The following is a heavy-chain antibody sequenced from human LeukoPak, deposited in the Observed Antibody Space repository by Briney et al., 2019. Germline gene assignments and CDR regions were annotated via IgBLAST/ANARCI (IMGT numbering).Heavy chain of an antibody. CDR3: TRNYDSSGYYPTYLDY. CDR1: GGSISSYY. CDR2: IYYSGST. D-gene: IGHD3-22*01. J-gene: IGHJ4*02. V-gene: IGHV4-59*08. Sequence: SETLSLTCTVSGGSISSYYWGWIRQPPGKGLEWIGYIYYSGSTNYNPSLKSRVTISVDTSKNQFSLKLSSVTAADTAVYYCTRNYDSSGYYPTYLDYWGQGTLVTVSS.